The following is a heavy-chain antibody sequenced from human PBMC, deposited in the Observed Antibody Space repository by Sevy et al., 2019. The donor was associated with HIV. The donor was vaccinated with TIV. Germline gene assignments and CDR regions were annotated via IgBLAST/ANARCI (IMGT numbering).Heavy chain of an antibody. CDR1: GGAISSSSYY. CDR2: IYYTGTT. V-gene: IGHV4-39*01. D-gene: IGHD3-10*02. Sequence: SDTLSLTCTVSGGAISSSSYYWAWVRQPPGKGLEWVGNIYYTGTTSYNSSLKSRVTISVDRSQNLFSLQLTTVTAADTALYFCARPMSERTYAIDVWGQGITVTVSS. CDR3: ARPMSERTYAIDV. J-gene: IGHJ6*02.